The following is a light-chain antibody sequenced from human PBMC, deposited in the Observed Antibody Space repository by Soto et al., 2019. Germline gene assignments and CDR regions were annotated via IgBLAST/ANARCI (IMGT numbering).Light chain of an antibody. Sequence: QSALTQPASVSGSPGQSITISCTGTSSDVGGYNFVSWYQQHPGKAPRLMILDVNNRPSGVSTRFSGSKSGNTASLTISWLQAEDEADYYCCSYSGSSTIVVFGGGTKLTVL. J-gene: IGLJ2*01. V-gene: IGLV2-14*03. CDR3: CSYSGSSTIVV. CDR1: SSDVGGYNF. CDR2: DVN.